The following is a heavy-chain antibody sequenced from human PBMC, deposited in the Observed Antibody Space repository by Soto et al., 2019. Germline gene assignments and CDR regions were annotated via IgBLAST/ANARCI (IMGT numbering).Heavy chain of an antibody. V-gene: IGHV1-3*01. Sequence: KFQGRVTITSDTSASTDYMELSSLRSEDTAVYYCARDLGGWTDYWGQGTLVTVSS. J-gene: IGHJ4*02. CDR3: ARDLGGWTDY. D-gene: IGHD6-19*01.